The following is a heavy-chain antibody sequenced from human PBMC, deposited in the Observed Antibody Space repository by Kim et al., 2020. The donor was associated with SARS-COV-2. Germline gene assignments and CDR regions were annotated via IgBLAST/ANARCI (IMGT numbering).Heavy chain of an antibody. Sequence: SETLSLTCAVYGGSFSGYYWSWIRQPPGKGLEWIGEINHSGSTNYNPSLKSRVTISVDTSKNQFSLKLSSVTAADTAVYYCARMRPYDYVWGSYRYKDCFDYWGQGTLVTVSS. J-gene: IGHJ4*02. D-gene: IGHD3-16*02. CDR1: GGSFSGYY. CDR3: ARMRPYDYVWGSYRYKDCFDY. V-gene: IGHV4-34*01. CDR2: INHSGST.